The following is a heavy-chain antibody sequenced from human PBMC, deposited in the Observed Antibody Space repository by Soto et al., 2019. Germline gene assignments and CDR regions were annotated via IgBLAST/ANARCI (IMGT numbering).Heavy chain of an antibody. CDR2: IIAIFGTA. Sequence: QVQLVQSGAEVKKPGSSVKVSCKASGGTFNSYAISWVRQAPGQGLEWMGGIIAIFGTADYAQKFQGRVTITAFESSISADMELSSLRSEDTAVSYCPSHYDSGSYFYRRQDYWGQGTLVTVSS. J-gene: IGHJ4*02. CDR3: PSHYDSGSYFYRRQDY. D-gene: IGHD3-22*01. CDR1: GGTFNSYA. V-gene: IGHV1-69*12.